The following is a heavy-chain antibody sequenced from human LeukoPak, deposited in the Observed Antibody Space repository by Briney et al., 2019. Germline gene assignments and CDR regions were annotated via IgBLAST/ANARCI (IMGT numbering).Heavy chain of an antibody. Sequence: ASVKVSCKASGYTFTGYYMHWVRQAPGQGLEWMGWINPNSGGTNYAQKFQGRVTMTRDTSISTAYMELSRLRSDDTAVYYCARDVSSGYYLDAFDIWGQGTMVTVSS. J-gene: IGHJ3*02. CDR2: INPNSGGT. CDR1: GYTFTGYY. D-gene: IGHD3-22*01. V-gene: IGHV1-2*02. CDR3: ARDVSSGYYLDAFDI.